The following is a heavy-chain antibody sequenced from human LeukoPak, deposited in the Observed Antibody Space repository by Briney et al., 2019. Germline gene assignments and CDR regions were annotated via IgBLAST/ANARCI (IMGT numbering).Heavy chain of an antibody. CDR2: IYHSGST. Sequence: PSETLSLTCAVSGGSISSSNWWSWVRQPPGKGLEWIGEIYHSGSTNYNPSLKSRVTISVDKSKNQFSLKLSSVTAADTAVYYCARDFRGSCSAADYWGQGTLVTVSS. J-gene: IGHJ4*02. D-gene: IGHD2-15*01. CDR3: ARDFRGSCSAADY. CDR1: GGSISSSNW. V-gene: IGHV4-4*02.